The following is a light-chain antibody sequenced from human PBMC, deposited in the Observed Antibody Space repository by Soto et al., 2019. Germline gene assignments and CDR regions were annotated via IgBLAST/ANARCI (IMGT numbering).Light chain of an antibody. CDR3: QAYVSSLSGSV. Sequence: QPVLTQPPSVSGAPGQRVTISCTGSSSNIGAGYDVHWYQQLPGTAPKLLIYGNSNRPSGVPDRFSGSKSGTSASLAITGLQAEHEADYYCQAYVSSLSGSVFGGGTKLTVL. J-gene: IGLJ2*01. CDR2: GNS. V-gene: IGLV1-40*01. CDR1: SSNIGAGYD.